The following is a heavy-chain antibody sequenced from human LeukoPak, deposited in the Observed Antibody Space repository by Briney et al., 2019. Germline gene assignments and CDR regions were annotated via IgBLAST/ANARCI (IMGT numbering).Heavy chain of an antibody. CDR3: AREAGYCNGGSCYFWFDP. V-gene: IGHV3-7*05. CDR1: GLTFSSYW. D-gene: IGHD2-15*01. CDR2: IKQDGSEK. J-gene: IGHJ5*02. Sequence: PGGSLRLSCAASGLTFSSYWLSWVRQPPGKGLEWVANIKQDGSEKNYVDSVKGRFSISRDNDKDTLYMQMSSLRAEDTAVYYCAREAGYCNGGSCYFWFDPWGRGTLVTVSS.